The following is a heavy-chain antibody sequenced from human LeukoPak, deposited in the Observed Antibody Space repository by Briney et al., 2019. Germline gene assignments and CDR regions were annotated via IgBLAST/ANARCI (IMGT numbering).Heavy chain of an antibody. J-gene: IGHJ4*02. Sequence: PGESLKISCKGSGYSFTTYWISWVRQMPGKGLEWMGRIDPSDSYTSYSPSFQGHVTISADKSFSTAYLQWTSLKASDTAMYYCARHAKAYGSSCDYWGQGTLVTVSS. CDR3: ARHAKAYGSSCDY. CDR2: IDPSDSYT. V-gene: IGHV5-10-1*01. D-gene: IGHD6-13*01. CDR1: GYSFTTYW.